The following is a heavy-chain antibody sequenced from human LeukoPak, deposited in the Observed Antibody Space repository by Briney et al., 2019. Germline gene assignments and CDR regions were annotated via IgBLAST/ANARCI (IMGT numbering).Heavy chain of an antibody. CDR3: ARDVKADV. CDR1: GFTFSSYV. Sequence: PGGSLRLSCAASGFTFSSYVMHWVRQAPGKGLEWVSSISSSSSYIYYADSVKGRFTIARDNAKNSLYLQMNSLRAADTAVYYCARDVKADVWGKGTTVTVSS. J-gene: IGHJ6*04. V-gene: IGHV3-21*01. CDR2: ISSSSSYI.